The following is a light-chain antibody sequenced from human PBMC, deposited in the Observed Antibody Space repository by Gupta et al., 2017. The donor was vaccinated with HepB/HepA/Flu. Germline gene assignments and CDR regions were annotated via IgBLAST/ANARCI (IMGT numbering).Light chain of an antibody. CDR2: LGS. CDR1: QSLLHSNGYNY. CDR3: RQSLQTPHT. V-gene: IGKV2-28*01. Sequence: DIVMTQSPLSLPVTLGEPASISCRSSQSLLHSNGYNYLNWYLQKPGQSPQLLIYLGSNRASGVPDRFSGSGSGTDFTLKISRVEAEDVGVYYCRQSLQTPHTFGHGTKVDIK. J-gene: IGKJ3*01.